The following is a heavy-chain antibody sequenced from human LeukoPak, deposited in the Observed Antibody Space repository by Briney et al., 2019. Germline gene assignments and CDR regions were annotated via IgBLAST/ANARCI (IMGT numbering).Heavy chain of an antibody. V-gene: IGHV3-66*01. CDR3: ARDGYYYGSGSYSTLGYYYYYGMDV. Sequence: GGSLRLSCAASGFTVSSNYMSWVRQAPGKGLEWVSVIYSGGSTYYADSVKGRFTISRDNSKNTLYLQMNSLGAEDTAVYYCARDGYYYGSGSYSTLGYYYYYGMDVWGQGTTVTVSS. J-gene: IGHJ6*02. D-gene: IGHD3-10*01. CDR1: GFTVSSNY. CDR2: IYSGGST.